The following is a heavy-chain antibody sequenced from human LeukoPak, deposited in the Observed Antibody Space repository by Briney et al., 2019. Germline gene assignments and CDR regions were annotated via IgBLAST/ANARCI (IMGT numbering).Heavy chain of an antibody. D-gene: IGHD5-24*01. V-gene: IGHV3-7*01. Sequence: GGYLSLSCAASEFSFSDSWMNWVRQAPGKGLEWGASMNPDGNQRYYADSVRGRFTISQDNPKSSLYLQVNSMRAEDTATYFCARDRAYNSFDYWGQGTLVIVSS. CDR1: EFSFSDSW. CDR2: MNPDGNQR. J-gene: IGHJ4*02. CDR3: ARDRAYNSFDY.